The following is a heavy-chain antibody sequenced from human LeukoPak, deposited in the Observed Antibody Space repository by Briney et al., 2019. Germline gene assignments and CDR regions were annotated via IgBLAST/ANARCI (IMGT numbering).Heavy chain of an antibody. CDR3: ARLRGGSYYQFDP. V-gene: IGHV4-59*08. D-gene: IGHD1-26*01. Sequence: LETLSLTCTVSGGSISSYYWSWIRQPPGKGLEWIGYIYYSGSTNYNPSLKSRVTISVDTSKNQFSLKLSSVTAADTAVYYCARLRGGSYYQFDPWGQGTLVTVSS. CDR1: GGSISSYY. J-gene: IGHJ5*02. CDR2: IYYSGST.